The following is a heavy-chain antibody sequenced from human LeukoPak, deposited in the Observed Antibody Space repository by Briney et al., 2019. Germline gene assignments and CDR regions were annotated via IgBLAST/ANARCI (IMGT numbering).Heavy chain of an antibody. CDR2: ISYDGSNK. CDR1: GFTFSSYG. D-gene: IGHD2-8*02. CDR3: ANPVVFSDPYYYGMDV. V-gene: IGHV3-30*18. Sequence: PGRSLRLSCAASGFTFSSYGMHWVRQAPGKGLEWVAVISYDGSNKYYADSVKGRFTISRDNSKNTLYLQMNSPRAEDTAVYYCANPVVFSDPYYYGMDVWGQGTTVTVSS. J-gene: IGHJ6*02.